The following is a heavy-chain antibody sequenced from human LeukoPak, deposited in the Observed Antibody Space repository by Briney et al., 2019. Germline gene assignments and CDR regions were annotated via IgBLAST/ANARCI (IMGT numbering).Heavy chain of an antibody. D-gene: IGHD2-2*01. J-gene: IGHJ4*02. V-gene: IGHV3-30*02. CDR1: GFTFSSYG. CDR2: IRYDGSNK. Sequence: PGGSLRLSCAAFGFTFSSYGMHWVRQAPGKGLEWVAFIRYDGSNKYYADSVKGRFTISRDNSKNTLYLQMNSLRAEDTAVYYCAKDLWVVPAAYDYWGQGTLVTVSS. CDR3: AKDLWVVPAAYDY.